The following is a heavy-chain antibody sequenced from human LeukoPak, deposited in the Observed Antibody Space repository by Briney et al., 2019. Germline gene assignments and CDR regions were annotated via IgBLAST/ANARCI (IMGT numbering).Heavy chain of an antibody. CDR3: AGGRLVGATSGLDY. J-gene: IGHJ4*02. CDR2: IYYSGST. Sequence: PSETLSLTCTVSGASISSGGHYWNWIRQHPKKGLEWIGYIYYSGSTFYNPSLKSRVVISVNTSTNQFSLQLTSVTAADTAVYYCAGGRLVGATSGLDYWGQGALVTVSS. V-gene: IGHV4-31*03. CDR1: GASISSGGHY. D-gene: IGHD1-26*01.